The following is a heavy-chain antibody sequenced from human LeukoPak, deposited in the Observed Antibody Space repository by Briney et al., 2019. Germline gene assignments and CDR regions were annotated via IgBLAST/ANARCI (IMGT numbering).Heavy chain of an antibody. CDR2: IYYSGST. V-gene: IGHV4-59*01. J-gene: IGHJ3*02. CDR1: GGSISSYY. CDR3: ARDGRYYYDSSGYYYDI. Sequence: PSETLSLTCTVSGGSISSYYWSWIRQPPGKGLEWIGYIYYSGSTNYNPSLKSRVTISVDTSKNQFSLKLSSVTAADTAMYYCARDGRYYYDSSGYYYDIWGQGTMVTVSS. D-gene: IGHD3-22*01.